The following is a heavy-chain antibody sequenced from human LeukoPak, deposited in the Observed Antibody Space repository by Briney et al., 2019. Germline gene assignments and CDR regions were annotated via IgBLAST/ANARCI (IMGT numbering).Heavy chain of an antibody. CDR3: ARVSLQDWFDP. Sequence: PGGTLRLSCAASGFTVINYAMAWVRQAPGKGLEWVSAINGGNDATNYANSVKGRFTISRDNSKNTLYLQMNSLRAEDTAVYYCARVSLQDWFDPWGQGTLVTVSS. J-gene: IGHJ5*02. CDR1: GFTVINYA. D-gene: IGHD4-11*01. CDR2: INGGNDAT. V-gene: IGHV3-23*01.